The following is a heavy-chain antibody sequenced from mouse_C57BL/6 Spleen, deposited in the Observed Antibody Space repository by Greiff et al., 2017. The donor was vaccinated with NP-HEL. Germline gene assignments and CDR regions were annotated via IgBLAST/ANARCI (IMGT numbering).Heavy chain of an antibody. CDR1: GFTFSDYG. CDR3: ARPPYYGSSYRYYAMDY. J-gene: IGHJ4*01. Sequence: EVQLQESGGGLVKPGGSLKLSCAASGFTFSDYGMHWVRQAPEKGLEWVAYISSGSSTIYYADTVKGRFTISRDNAKNTLFLQMTSLRSEDTAMYYCARPPYYGSSYRYYAMDYWGQGTSVTVSS. V-gene: IGHV5-17*01. D-gene: IGHD1-1*01. CDR2: ISSGSSTI.